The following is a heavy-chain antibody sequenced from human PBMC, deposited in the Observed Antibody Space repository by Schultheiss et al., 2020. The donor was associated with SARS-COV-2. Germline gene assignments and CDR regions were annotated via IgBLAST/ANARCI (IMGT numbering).Heavy chain of an antibody. CDR1: GFTFSSYA. D-gene: IGHD3-16*01. J-gene: IGHJ4*02. CDR2: ISGSGGST. CDR3: ASRGGLRTGGN. Sequence: GESLKISCAASGFTFSSYAMSWVRQAPGKGLEWVSAISGSGGSTYYADSVKGRFTISRDNSKNTLYLQMSSLRAEDTAVYYCASRGGLRTGGNWGQGTLVTVSS. V-gene: IGHV3-23*01.